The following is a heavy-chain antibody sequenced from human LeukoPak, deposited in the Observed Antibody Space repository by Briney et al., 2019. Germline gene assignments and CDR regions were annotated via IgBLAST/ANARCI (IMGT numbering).Heavy chain of an antibody. CDR2: INHSGST. CDR1: GGSFSGYY. D-gene: IGHD2-2*01. J-gene: IGHJ5*02. Sequence: SETLSLTCAVYGGSFSGYYWSWIRQPPGKGLEWIGEINHSGSTNYDPSLKSRVTISVDTSKNQFSLKLSSVTAADTAVYYCARGYQSQGYNWFDPWGQGTLVTVSS. V-gene: IGHV4-34*01. CDR3: ARGYQSQGYNWFDP.